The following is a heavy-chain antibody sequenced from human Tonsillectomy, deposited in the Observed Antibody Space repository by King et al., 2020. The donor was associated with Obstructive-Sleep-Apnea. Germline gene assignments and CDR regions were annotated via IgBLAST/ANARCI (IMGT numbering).Heavy chain of an antibody. CDR3: ARGLSATVTPIPFDF. V-gene: IGHV1-18*04. D-gene: IGHD4-17*01. J-gene: IGHJ4*02. Sequence: VQLVESGAEVKKPGASVKVSCKASGYTFTSFGISWVRQAPGQGLEWIGWISTYNGNTNYAQKFQGRVTMTTDTSTTTGYMGLRSLRSDDTAISYFARGLSATVTPIPFDFWGQGTLVSVSS. CDR2: ISTYNGNT. CDR1: GYTFTSFG.